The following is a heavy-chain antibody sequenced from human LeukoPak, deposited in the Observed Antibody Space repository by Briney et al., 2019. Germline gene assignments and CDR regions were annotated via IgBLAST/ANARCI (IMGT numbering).Heavy chain of an antibody. J-gene: IGHJ4*02. CDR1: GYTFTDYY. V-gene: IGHV1-18*01. CDR2: ISTYNGDT. Sequence: GASVKVSCKASGYTFTDYYVTWVRQAPGQGLEWMGWISTYNGDTNYAQKFQGRVTTTTDTSTGTAYMELSSLRSEDTAVYYCATVRRYYDSPCFDYWGQGTLVTVSS. D-gene: IGHD3-22*01. CDR3: ATVRRYYDSPCFDY.